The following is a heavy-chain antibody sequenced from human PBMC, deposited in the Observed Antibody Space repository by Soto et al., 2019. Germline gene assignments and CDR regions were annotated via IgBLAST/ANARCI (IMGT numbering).Heavy chain of an antibody. Sequence: SGGTMKRDDSYGCWLRQHKKRGLEWIGYIYDGETTYYNPSLKSRVTISVATSKNQFSLKLNSVTAADTDVYYCAIFCQSEIVAMFASIGLDVLCQ. J-gene: IGHJ6*02. V-gene: IGHV4-30-4*06. CDR2: IYDGETT. CDR1: GGTMKRDDSY. CDR3: AIFCQSEIVAMFASIGLDV. D-gene: IGHD3-22*01.